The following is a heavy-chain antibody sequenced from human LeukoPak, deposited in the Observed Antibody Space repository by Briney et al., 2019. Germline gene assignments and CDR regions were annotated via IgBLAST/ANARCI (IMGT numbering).Heavy chain of an antibody. CDR1: GYTFTGYY. V-gene: IGHV1-2*06. D-gene: IGHD3-3*01. Sequence: ASVTVSCKASGYTFTGYYMHWVRQAPGQGLEWMGRINPNSGGTNYAQKFQGRVTMTRDTSISTAYMELSRLRSDDTAVYYCARAEERITIFGVVITLGMDVWGQGTTVTVSS. J-gene: IGHJ6*02. CDR2: INPNSGGT. CDR3: ARAEERITIFGVVITLGMDV.